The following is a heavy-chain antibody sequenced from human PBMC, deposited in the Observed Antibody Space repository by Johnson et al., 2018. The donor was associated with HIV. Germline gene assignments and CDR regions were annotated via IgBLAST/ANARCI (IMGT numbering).Heavy chain of an antibody. V-gene: IGHV3-33*06. D-gene: IGHD4-17*01. Sequence: QMQLVESGGGVVQPGRSLRLSCAASGFIFSDYAMHWVRQAPGKGLEWVAVIWDDGSKKYYVDSVKGRFTLSRDNSKNTLYLQMNSLRAEDTAIYYCAKDEEGDYGDLGAFNIWGQGTMVTVSS. J-gene: IGHJ3*02. CDR1: GFIFSDYA. CDR2: IWDDGSKK. CDR3: AKDEEGDYGDLGAFNI.